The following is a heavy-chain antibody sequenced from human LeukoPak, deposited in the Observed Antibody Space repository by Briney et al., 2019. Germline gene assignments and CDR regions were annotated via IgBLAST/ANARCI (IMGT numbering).Heavy chain of an antibody. CDR3: IILTLVTAPRHYMDV. D-gene: IGHD2-21*02. CDR2: IHPHGSEE. V-gene: IGHV3-7*01. CDR1: GSTFSRFW. Sequence: PGGSLRLSCAASGSTFSRFWMTWVRQAPGKGLEWVANIHPHGSEEYYVDSVKGRFTISRDNAKNSLYLQMDSLRAEDTAVYYCIILTLVTAPRHYMDVWGKGTTVTVSS. J-gene: IGHJ6*03.